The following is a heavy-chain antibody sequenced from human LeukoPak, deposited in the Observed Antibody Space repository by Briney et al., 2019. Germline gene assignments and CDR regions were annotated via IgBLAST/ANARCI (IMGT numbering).Heavy chain of an antibody. J-gene: IGHJ4*02. D-gene: IGHD5-18*01. CDR1: GGSISSSSYY. V-gene: IGHV4-39*01. Sequence: SETLSLTCTVSGGSISSSSYYWGWIRQPPGKGLEWIGSIYYSGSTYYNPSLKSRVTISVDTSKNQFSLKLSSVTAADTAVYYRARQSIGYSYGLNKGLDYWGQGTLVTVSS. CDR3: ARQSIGYSYGLNKGLDY. CDR2: IYYSGST.